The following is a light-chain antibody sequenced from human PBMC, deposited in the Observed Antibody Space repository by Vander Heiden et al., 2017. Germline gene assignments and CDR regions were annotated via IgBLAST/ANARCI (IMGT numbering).Light chain of an antibody. V-gene: IGLV3-21*02. CDR2: DES. CDR1: NIGSKR. J-gene: IGLJ3*02. Sequence: SYVLTQPPSVSVAPGQTARIPCGGNNIGSKRVHWYQQKPGQAPVLVVYDESDRPSGIPERFSGSNSGNTATLTISRVEAGDEADYYWQVWDSSSDHWVFGRDQADRP. CDR3: QVWDSSSDHWV.